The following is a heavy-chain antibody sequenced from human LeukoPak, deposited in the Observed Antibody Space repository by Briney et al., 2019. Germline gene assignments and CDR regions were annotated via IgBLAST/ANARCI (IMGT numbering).Heavy chain of an antibody. J-gene: IGHJ3*01. CDR1: GFTFSSDS. CDR2: IRSDGSAT. V-gene: IGHV3-48*01. CDR3: ARGNLPYEREALDL. D-gene: IGHD1-7*01. Sequence: PGGSLRLSCAASGFTFSSDSINWVRQAPGKGLEWVSHIRSDGSATYYADSVKGRFTISRDNAKNTLYLQMNRLRVEDTAVYYCARGNLPYEREALDLWGQGTMVTVSS.